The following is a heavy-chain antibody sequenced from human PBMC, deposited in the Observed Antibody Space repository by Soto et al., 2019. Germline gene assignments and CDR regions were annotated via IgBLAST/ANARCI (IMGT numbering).Heavy chain of an antibody. J-gene: IGHJ6*02. D-gene: IGHD6-19*01. V-gene: IGHV4-34*01. Sequence: TLSLTCAVYGGSFSGYYWSWIRQPPGKGLEWIGEINHSGSTNYNPSLKSRVTISVDTSKNQFSLKLSSVTAADTAVYYCARLSSGWMSGYYGMDVWGQGTTVTVSS. CDR3: ARLSSGWMSGYYGMDV. CDR1: GGSFSGYY. CDR2: INHSGST.